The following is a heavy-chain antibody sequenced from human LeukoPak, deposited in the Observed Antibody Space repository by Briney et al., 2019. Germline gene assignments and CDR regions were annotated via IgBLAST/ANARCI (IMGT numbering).Heavy chain of an antibody. CDR2: ITGYGAK. Sequence: GESLRLSSAAPGFTFSNFAMMWVRQAPGSVLRRVSTITGYGAKFYADSVRGRFTIFRDASMNTLFLQMNSLGAEDTAVYYCAKGAAAGKVDWFDPRGQGTLVTVSS. CDR1: GFTFSNFA. D-gene: IGHD6-13*01. CDR3: AKGAAAGKVDWFDP. V-gene: IGHV3-23*01. J-gene: IGHJ5*02.